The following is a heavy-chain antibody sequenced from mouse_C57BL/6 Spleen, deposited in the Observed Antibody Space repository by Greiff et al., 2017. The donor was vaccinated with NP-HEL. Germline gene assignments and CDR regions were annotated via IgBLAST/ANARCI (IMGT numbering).Heavy chain of an antibody. CDR2: INPSSGYT. V-gene: IGHV1-4*01. J-gene: IGHJ4*01. CDR1: GYTFTSYT. CDR3: ENFYDYYAMDY. D-gene: IGHD1-1*02. Sequence: VQLQQSGAELARPGASVKMSCKASGYTFTSYTMHWVKQRPGQGLEWIGYINPSSGYTKYNQKFKDKATLTADKSSSTAYMQLSSLTSEDSAVYYCENFYDYYAMDYWGQGTSVTVSS.